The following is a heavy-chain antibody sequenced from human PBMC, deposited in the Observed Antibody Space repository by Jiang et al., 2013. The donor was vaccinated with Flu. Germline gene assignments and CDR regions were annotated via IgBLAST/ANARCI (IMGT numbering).Heavy chain of an antibody. J-gene: IGHJ4*02. V-gene: IGHV3-23*04. Sequence: VQLVESGGGLVQPGGSLRLSCAASGFTFSSYAMSWVRQAPGKGLEWVSAISGSGGSTYYADSVKGRFTISRDNSKNTLCLQMNSLRAEDTAVYYCAKDSSYSGSYDAFDYWGQGTLGHRLL. CDR1: GFTFSSYA. CDR3: AKDSSYSGSYDAFDY. D-gene: IGHD1-26*01. CDR2: ISGSGGST.